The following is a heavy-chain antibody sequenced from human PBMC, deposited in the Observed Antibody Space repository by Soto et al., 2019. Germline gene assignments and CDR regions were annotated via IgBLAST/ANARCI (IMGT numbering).Heavy chain of an antibody. D-gene: IGHD3-22*01. J-gene: IGHJ4*02. CDR2: IYSGGDT. Sequence: GGSLRLSCAASGFSVSTNFMTWVRQAPGKGLEWVSVIYSGGDTYYSDSVKGRFSISRDNSKNTLYLQMNSLRVKDTAVYYCARATMIALLTHWGQGTLVTVSS. V-gene: IGHV3-66*01. CDR1: GFSVSTNF. CDR3: ARATMIALLTH.